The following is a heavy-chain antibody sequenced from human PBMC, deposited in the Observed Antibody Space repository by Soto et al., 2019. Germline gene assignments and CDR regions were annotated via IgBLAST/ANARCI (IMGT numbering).Heavy chain of an antibody. CDR1: GGSISSGDYY. CDR3: ARERPDGARLDP. Sequence: HVQLQESGPGLVKPSQTLSLTCTVSGGSISSGDYYWSWIRQPPGKGLEWIGYIYYSGSTYYNPSLKSRVAISVDTSKNQFSLKLSSVTAADTAVYYCARERPDGARLDPWGQGTLVTVSS. V-gene: IGHV4-30-4*01. D-gene: IGHD6-6*01. CDR2: IYYSGST. J-gene: IGHJ5*02.